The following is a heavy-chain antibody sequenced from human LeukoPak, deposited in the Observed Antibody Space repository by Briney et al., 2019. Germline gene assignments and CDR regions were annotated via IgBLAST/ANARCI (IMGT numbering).Heavy chain of an antibody. Sequence: GTSLRLSCAASGFSFTSYNFHWVRQAPGKGLQWLGFISYDGNIKYEDSVKGRFTISRDNSKNTLYLQMNSLIAEDTAVYYCAKDDRWLQFCCWGQGTLVTVSA. D-gene: IGHD5-24*01. J-gene: IGHJ4*02. CDR3: AKDDRWLQFCC. V-gene: IGHV3-30*18. CDR1: GFSFTSYN. CDR2: ISYDGNIK.